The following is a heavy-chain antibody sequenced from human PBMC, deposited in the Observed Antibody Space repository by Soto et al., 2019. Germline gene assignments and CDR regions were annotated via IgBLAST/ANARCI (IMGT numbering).Heavy chain of an antibody. D-gene: IGHD3-22*01. V-gene: IGHV3-15*01. CDR3: ARMGVVYDSSGYYFDY. Sequence: EVQLVESGGGLVKPGGSLRLSCAASGFTFSNAWMSWVRQAPGKGLEWVGRIKSKNNAGTTDYAAPVKGRFTISRDDSKNTLYLQLNSLRTEDTAVYYCARMGVVYDSSGYYFDYWGQGTLVTVSS. CDR1: GFTFSNAW. CDR2: IKSKNNAGTT. J-gene: IGHJ4*02.